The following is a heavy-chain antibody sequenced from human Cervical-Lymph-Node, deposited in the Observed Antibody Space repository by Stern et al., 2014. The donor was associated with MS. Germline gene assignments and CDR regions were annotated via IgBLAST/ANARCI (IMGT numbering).Heavy chain of an antibody. V-gene: IGHV3-30*01. CDR1: GFTFSSYS. Sequence: VQLVESGGGVVQPGRSLRLSCATSGFTFSSYSMHWVRQAPGKGLEWVTTISFDGREKFYADSVKGRFTTSRDSSKNAVFVQMNSLRAEDTAVYYCARGMRYDDSGYYFDNWGRGTLITVSS. D-gene: IGHD3-22*01. CDR3: ARGMRYDDSGYYFDN. J-gene: IGHJ4*02. CDR2: ISFDGREK.